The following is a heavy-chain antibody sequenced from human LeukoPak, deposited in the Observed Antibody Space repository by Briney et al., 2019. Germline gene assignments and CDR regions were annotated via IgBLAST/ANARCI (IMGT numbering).Heavy chain of an antibody. J-gene: IGHJ4*02. CDR3: ARVAMYEFFFDY. CDR1: GGSIGIYY. CDR2: IYNSGRT. D-gene: IGHD2-8*01. Sequence: SETLSLTCTVSGGSIGIYYWSWIRQPAGKGLEWIGRIYNSGRTKYSPSLESLVTMSIDTSKNQFSLKLISVSAADTAVYYCARVAMYEFFFDYWGQGTLVTVSS. V-gene: IGHV4-4*07.